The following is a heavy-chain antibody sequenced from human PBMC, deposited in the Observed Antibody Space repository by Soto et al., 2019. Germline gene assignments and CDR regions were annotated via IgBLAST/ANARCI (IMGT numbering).Heavy chain of an antibody. CDR1: GVPFSSYA. CDR3: ARADRHYYDSNGRYLHYGMDD. D-gene: IGHD3-22*01. V-gene: IGHV1-69*13. CDR2: IIPIFGTA. Sequence: SVKVSCKASGVPFSSYAISWVRQAPGQGLEWMGGIIPIFGTANYAQKFQGRVTITADESTSTAYMELSSLKSEDTAVYYCARADRHYYDSNGRYLHYGMDDWGQGPTVTVAS. J-gene: IGHJ6*01.